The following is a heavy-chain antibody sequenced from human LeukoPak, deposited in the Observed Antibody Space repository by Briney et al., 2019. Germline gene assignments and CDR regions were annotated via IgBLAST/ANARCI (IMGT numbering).Heavy chain of an antibody. J-gene: IGHJ5*02. CDR2: IKSKTDGGTS. CDR1: GFTFSNAR. D-gene: IGHD2-2*01. CDR3: TTDPLLFVPQLLP. V-gene: IGHV3-15*01. Sequence: GGSLRLSCAASGFTFSNARMSWVRQAPGQGLEWVGRIKSKTDGGTSDYAAPVNGRFTISRDDSKNTLYLQMNSLKTEDTAVYYCTTDPLLFVPQLLPWGQGTLVTVSS.